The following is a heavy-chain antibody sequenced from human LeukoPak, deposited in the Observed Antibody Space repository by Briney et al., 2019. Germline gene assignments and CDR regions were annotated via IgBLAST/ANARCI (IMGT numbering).Heavy chain of an antibody. D-gene: IGHD3-22*01. CDR2: ISSSSSYI. J-gene: IGHJ4*02. Sequence: GGSLRLSCAASGFTFSSYSMNWVRQAPGKGLEWVSSISSSSSYIYYADSVKGRFTISRDNAKNSVYLQTNSLRAEDTAIYYCARRGYSDSSGYDYWGQGTLVTVSS. CDR1: GFTFSSYS. CDR3: ARRGYSDSSGYDY. V-gene: IGHV3-21*01.